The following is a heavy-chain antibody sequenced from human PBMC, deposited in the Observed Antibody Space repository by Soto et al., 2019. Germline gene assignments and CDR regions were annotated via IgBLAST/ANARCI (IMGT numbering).Heavy chain of an antibody. J-gene: IGHJ5*02. Sequence: PSQTLSLTCAISGDSVSSNSAAWHWIRQSPSRGLEWLGRTYYRSKWYHDFAVSVKSRITINPDTSKNQFSLQLNSVTPEDTAVYYCTRAVGRSDSWYWPRFDPWGQGTLVTVSS. CDR3: TRAVGRSDSWYWPRFDP. CDR1: GDSVSSNSAA. CDR2: TYYRSKWYH. D-gene: IGHD6-13*01. V-gene: IGHV6-1*01.